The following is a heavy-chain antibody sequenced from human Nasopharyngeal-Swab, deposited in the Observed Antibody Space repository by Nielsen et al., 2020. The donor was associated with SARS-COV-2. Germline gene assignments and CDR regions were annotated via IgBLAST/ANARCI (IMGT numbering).Heavy chain of an antibody. Sequence: WIRQPPGKGLEWVSAISGSGGSTYYADSVKGRFTISRDNSKNTLYLQMNSLRAEDTAVYYCAKEPIVTMIVVVIDTYFDYWGQGTLVTVSS. J-gene: IGHJ4*02. V-gene: IGHV3-23*01. D-gene: IGHD3-22*01. CDR3: AKEPIVTMIVVVIDTYFDY. CDR2: ISGSGGST.